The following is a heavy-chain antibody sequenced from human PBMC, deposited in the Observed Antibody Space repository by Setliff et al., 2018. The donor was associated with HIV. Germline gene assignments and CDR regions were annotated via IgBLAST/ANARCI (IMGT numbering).Heavy chain of an antibody. J-gene: IGHJ4*02. V-gene: IGHV3-11*01. CDR1: GFTFSDYY. Sequence: PGGSLRLSCAASGFTFSDYYMSWIRQAPGKGLEWVSYITGSSSTIYYADSVKGRFTISRDNAKNSLYLQMNSLRAEDTAVYYCARVMIGYSGYDAFDYWGQGTLVTVSS. CDR3: ARVMIGYSGYDAFDY. CDR2: ITGSSSTI. D-gene: IGHD5-12*01.